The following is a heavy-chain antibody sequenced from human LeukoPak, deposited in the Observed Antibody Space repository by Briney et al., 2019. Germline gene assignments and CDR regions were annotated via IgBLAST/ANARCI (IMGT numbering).Heavy chain of an antibody. Sequence: PSETLSLTCAVYGGSFSGYYWSWLRQPPGKGLEWIGEINHSGSTNYNPSLKSRVTISVDTSKNQFSLKLSSVTAEDTAVYYCARDLSDYGATRFDYWGQGTLVTVSS. CDR3: ARDLSDYGATRFDY. CDR2: INHSGST. D-gene: IGHD4/OR15-4a*01. V-gene: IGHV4-34*01. CDR1: GGSFSGYY. J-gene: IGHJ4*02.